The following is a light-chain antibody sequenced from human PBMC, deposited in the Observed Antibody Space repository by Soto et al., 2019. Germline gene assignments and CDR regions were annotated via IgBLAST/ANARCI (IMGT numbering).Light chain of an antibody. CDR1: SSDVGSYDY. J-gene: IGLJ2*01. CDR2: NVN. V-gene: IGLV2-8*01. CDR3: SSYAGSNNFVV. Sequence: QSVLIQPPSVSGSPGQSVTISCTGTSSDVGSYDYVSWYQQHPGTVPKPMIYNVNTQPSGVPDRFSGSKSGNTASLTVSGLQAEDEADYHCSSYAGSNNFVVFGGGTQLTVL.